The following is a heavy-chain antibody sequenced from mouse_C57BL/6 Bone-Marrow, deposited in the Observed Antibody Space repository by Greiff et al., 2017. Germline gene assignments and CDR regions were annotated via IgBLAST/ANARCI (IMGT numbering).Heavy chain of an antibody. Sequence: EVQLQQSGPGLVKPSQSLSLTCSVTGYSITSGYYWNWIRQFPGNKLEWMGYISYAGSNNDNPSLKNRISLTRDTSKNQFFLKLNSVTTEYTATYYCARDNWDYFDDWGKGTTLTVSS. V-gene: IGHV3-6*01. CDR1: GYSITSGYY. D-gene: IGHD4-1*01. CDR3: ARDNWDYFDD. J-gene: IGHJ2*01. CDR2: ISYAGSN.